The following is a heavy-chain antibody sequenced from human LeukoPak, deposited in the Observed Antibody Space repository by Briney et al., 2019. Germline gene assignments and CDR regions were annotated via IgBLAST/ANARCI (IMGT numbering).Heavy chain of an antibody. V-gene: IGHV6-1*01. Sequence: SQTLSLTCAISGDSVSSTSAAWNWIRQSPSGGLEWLGRTYYRSKWSNDYAISVRSRISISRDTPKNQFALQLYSVTPEDTAVYYCARDSARGYGAGSRVDYWGQGTLVTVSS. D-gene: IGHD3-10*01. CDR2: TYYRSKWSN. CDR1: GDSVSSTSAA. CDR3: ARDSARGYGAGSRVDY. J-gene: IGHJ4*02.